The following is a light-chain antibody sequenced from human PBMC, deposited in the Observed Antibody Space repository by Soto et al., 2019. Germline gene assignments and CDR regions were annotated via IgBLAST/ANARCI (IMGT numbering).Light chain of an antibody. J-gene: IGKJ1*01. CDR3: QQRTNWPWT. V-gene: IGKV3-11*01. CDR1: QSVSNY. CDR2: DAS. Sequence: EIVLTQSPGTLSLSPGERATLSCRASQSVSNYLAWYQHKPGQAPRLLIFDASNRATGIPAKFSGSGSGTDFTLTISRLEPEDFAIYYCQQRTNWPWTFGQGTKVEI.